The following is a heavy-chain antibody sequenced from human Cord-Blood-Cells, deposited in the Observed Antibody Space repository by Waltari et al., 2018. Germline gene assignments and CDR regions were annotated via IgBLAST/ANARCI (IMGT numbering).Heavy chain of an antibody. D-gene: IGHD2-21*02. Sequence: QVQLVQSGAEVTKPGASVKVSCMVSGYTLTDLPMHWVRPALGTGLEWMGGFDPEDGEAIYAQKCQGRVTMTEDTSTDTAYMELSSLRSEDTAVYYCATGLVRYCGGDCYSAFDIWGQGTMVTVSS. J-gene: IGHJ3*02. CDR2: FDPEDGEA. V-gene: IGHV1-24*01. CDR3: ATGLVRYCGGDCYSAFDI. CDR1: GYTLTDLP.